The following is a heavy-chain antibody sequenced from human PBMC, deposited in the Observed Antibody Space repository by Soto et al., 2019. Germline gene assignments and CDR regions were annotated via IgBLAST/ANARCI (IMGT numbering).Heavy chain of an antibody. CDR3: AKARYYDSTGYLYYFDF. CDR1: GFTFSSYG. D-gene: IGHD3-22*01. J-gene: IGHJ4*02. CDR2: ISGSGGST. Sequence: EVQLLESGGGLVQPGGSLTLSCAASGFTFSSYGMSWVRQAPGKGLEWVSGISGSGGSTSYADSVKGRFSISRDNSKNTLFLQMNSLRAEDTALYYCAKARYYDSTGYLYYFDFWGQGTLVTVSS. V-gene: IGHV3-23*01.